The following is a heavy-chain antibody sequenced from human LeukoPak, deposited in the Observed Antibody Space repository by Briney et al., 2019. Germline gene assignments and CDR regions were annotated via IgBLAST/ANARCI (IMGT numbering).Heavy chain of an antibody. Sequence: QPGGSLRLSCAASGFTVSSNYMSWVRQAPGKGLEWVSVIYSGGSTYYADSVKGRFTISRHNSKNTLYLQMNSLRAEDTAVYYCAISRDGYSNLYFDYWGQGTLVTVSS. CDR1: GFTVSSNY. V-gene: IGHV3-53*04. D-gene: IGHD5-24*01. CDR2: IYSGGST. J-gene: IGHJ4*02. CDR3: AISRDGYSNLYFDY.